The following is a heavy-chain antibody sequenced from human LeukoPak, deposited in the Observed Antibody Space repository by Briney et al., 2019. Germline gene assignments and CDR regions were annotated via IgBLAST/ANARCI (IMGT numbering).Heavy chain of an antibody. CDR3: AREVALRWLQPEGAFDK. CDR1: GGSVSFYY. CDR2: IYSSGST. V-gene: IGHV4-4*07. J-gene: IGHJ3*02. D-gene: IGHD5-24*01. Sequence: SETLSLTCNVCGGSVSFYYWIWTRQPAGKELEWLGRIYSSGSTNYNPSLKSRVTMSADTSKNQLSLNLSSVTAADTAVYYCAREVALRWLQPEGAFDKWGQGTMVTVSP.